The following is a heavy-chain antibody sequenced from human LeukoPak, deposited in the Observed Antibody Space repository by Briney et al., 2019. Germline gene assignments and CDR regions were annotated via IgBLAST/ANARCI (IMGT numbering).Heavy chain of an antibody. CDR1: GFTLCRHW. J-gene: IGHJ4*02. V-gene: IGHV3-7*01. Sequence: GGSLRLSCAVSGFTLCRHWMLGARQAPGKGLEWVAKIKEDGNDKHYLDSVRGRFTISRDDAGNSMYLQMSSLRPDDTAVYFCPRSKDRSRPFDSWGQGTLVTVSS. CDR3: PRSKDRSRPFDS. CDR2: IKEDGNDK. D-gene: IGHD2-2*01.